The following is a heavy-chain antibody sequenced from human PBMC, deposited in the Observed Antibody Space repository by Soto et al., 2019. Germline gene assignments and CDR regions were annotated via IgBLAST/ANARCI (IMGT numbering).Heavy chain of an antibody. CDR3: ARAGISIFGVVTHYYGNYGMDV. D-gene: IGHD3-3*01. Sequence: GGPANPSCKDPGDTIAGRSMYWARHATGKGLEWMASITPNSRGTNYAKKFKGWVNMTRDTSISTAYMELSRLRSDDTAVYYCARAGISIFGVVTHYYGNYGMDVWGKGTTVTGFS. CDR2: ITPNSRGT. CDR1: GDTIAGRS. V-gene: IGHV1-2*04. J-gene: IGHJ6*04.